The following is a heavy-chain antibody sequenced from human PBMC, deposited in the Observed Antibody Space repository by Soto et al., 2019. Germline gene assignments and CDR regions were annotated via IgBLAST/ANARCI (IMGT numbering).Heavy chain of an antibody. D-gene: IGHD1-26*01. CDR1: GFNVSDSY. CDR2: IYADGNS. Sequence: GGSLRLSCAASGFNVSDSYMRWVRQAPGKGLEWVSLIYADGNSYYADSVKGRFTLSRDNSKNTVYLQMNSLRAEDTAVYYCARDWGGNTISYYYFDHWGRGTLVTVSS. V-gene: IGHV3-53*01. J-gene: IGHJ2*01. CDR3: ARDWGGNTISYYYFDH.